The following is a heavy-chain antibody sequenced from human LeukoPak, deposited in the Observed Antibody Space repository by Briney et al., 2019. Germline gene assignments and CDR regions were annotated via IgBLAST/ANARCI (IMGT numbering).Heavy chain of an antibody. V-gene: IGHV3-11*01. CDR2: LSSSGSTI. Sequence: GGSLRLFCAASGFTFSDYYISWIRQAPGLGLHLVSYLSSSGSTIYYADSVKGRFTISRDNAKNSLYLQMNSLRAEDTAVYYRAREDCSSTSCPEAFDYWGQGTLVTVSS. J-gene: IGHJ4*02. D-gene: IGHD2-2*01. CDR1: GFTFSDYY. CDR3: AREDCSSTSCPEAFDY.